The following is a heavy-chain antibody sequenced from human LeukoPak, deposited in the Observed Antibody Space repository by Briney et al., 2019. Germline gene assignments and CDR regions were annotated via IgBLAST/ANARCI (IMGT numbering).Heavy chain of an antibody. Sequence: GASVQVSCKASRYTFTSYDINWVRQATGQGLEWMGWMNPNSGNTGYAQEFQGRVTITRNTSISTAYMELSSLRSEDAAVYYCARRRRGYCSTTSCYLFDPWGQGTLVTVSS. CDR2: MNPNSGNT. V-gene: IGHV1-8*03. J-gene: IGHJ5*02. CDR3: ARRRRGYCSTTSCYLFDP. CDR1: RYTFTSYD. D-gene: IGHD2-2*01.